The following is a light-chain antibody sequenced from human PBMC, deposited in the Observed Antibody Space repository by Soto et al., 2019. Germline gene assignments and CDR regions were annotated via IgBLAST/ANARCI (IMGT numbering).Light chain of an antibody. J-gene: IGLJ2*01. V-gene: IGLV2-23*03. CDR2: EGS. CDR1: SNDVGSYNL. Sequence: QSVLTQPASVSGSPGQSITISCTGTSNDVGSYNLVSWYQQHPGKAPKLMIYEGSKRPSGVSNRFSGSKSDNTASLTISGLQAEDEADYYCCSYAGSSTFVFGGGTKLTAL. CDR3: CSYAGSSTFV.